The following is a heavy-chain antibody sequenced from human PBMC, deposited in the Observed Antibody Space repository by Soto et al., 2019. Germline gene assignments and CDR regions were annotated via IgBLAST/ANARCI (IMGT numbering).Heavy chain of an antibody. Sequence: ASVKVSCKASGYTFTGYYMHWVRQAPGQGLEWMGWINPNSGGTNYAQKFQGWVTMTRDTSISTAYMELSRLRSDDTAVYYCARPGIYYFGSYGMAVGGQGTTVTVSS. J-gene: IGHJ6*02. CDR1: GYTFTGYY. V-gene: IGHV1-2*04. D-gene: IGHD3-10*01. CDR2: INPNSGGT. CDR3: ARPGIYYFGSYGMAV.